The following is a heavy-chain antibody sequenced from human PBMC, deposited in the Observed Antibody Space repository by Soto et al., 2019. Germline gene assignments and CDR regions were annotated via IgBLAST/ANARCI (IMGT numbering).Heavy chain of an antibody. Sequence: QVQLVESGGGVVQPGRSLRLSCVASGFTFSNYGMHWVRQAPGKGLEWVAVISYDGSNKYYADSVKCRFTISRDNSKNTLYLQMNSLRAEDTAGYYCAKTKLVVITRWGQGTLVTVSS. CDR1: GFTFSNYG. V-gene: IGHV3-30*18. CDR2: ISYDGSNK. D-gene: IGHD3-22*01. CDR3: AKTKLVVITR. J-gene: IGHJ4*02.